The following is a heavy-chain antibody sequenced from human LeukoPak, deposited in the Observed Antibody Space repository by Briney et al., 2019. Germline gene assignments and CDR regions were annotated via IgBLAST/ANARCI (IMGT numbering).Heavy chain of an antibody. CDR1: GDAITSYY. CDR3: ASPRGDDSGGYYTWYFHH. D-gene: IGHD3-22*01. CDR2: VYYTGST. J-gene: IGHJ1*01. V-gene: IGHV4-59*08. Sequence: SETLSLTCTVSGDAITSYYWSWIRQPPGKALEWIGYVYYTGSTAYNPSLKSRVTISADTSKNQFSLKLSSVTAADTAVYFCASPRGDDSGGYYTWYFHHWGQGILVTVSS.